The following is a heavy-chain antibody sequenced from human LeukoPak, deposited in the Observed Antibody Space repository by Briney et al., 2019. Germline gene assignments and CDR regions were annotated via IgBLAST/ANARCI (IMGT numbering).Heavy chain of an antibody. J-gene: IGHJ4*02. CDR2: IYYSGST. Sequence: SETLSLTCTVSGGSISSYYWSWIRQPPGKGLEWIGYIYYSGSTNYNPSLKSRVTISVDTSKNQFSLKLSSVTAADTAVYYCAGPKVYYFDYWGQGTLVTVSS. D-gene: IGHD6-6*01. V-gene: IGHV4-59*01. CDR1: GGSISSYY. CDR3: AGPKVYYFDY.